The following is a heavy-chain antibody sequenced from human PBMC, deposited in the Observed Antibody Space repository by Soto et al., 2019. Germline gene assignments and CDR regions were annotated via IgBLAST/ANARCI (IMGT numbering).Heavy chain of an antibody. Sequence: GGSLRLSCAASGFTFDDYAMHWVRQAPGKGLEWVSGISWNSGSIGYADSVKGRFTISRDNAKNSLYLQMNSLRAEDTALYYCAKDRSSGWYSDSLYYFDYWGQGTLVTVSS. J-gene: IGHJ4*02. V-gene: IGHV3-9*01. CDR1: GFTFDDYA. D-gene: IGHD6-19*01. CDR3: AKDRSSGWYSDSLYYFDY. CDR2: ISWNSGSI.